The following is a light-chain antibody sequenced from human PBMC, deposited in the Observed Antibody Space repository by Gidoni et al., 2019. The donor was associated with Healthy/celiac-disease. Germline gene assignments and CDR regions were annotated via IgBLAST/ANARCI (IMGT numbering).Light chain of an antibody. CDR2: SNN. CDR3: AAWDDSLNGRV. Sequence: QSVLTQPPSASRTPGQRVTISCSGSSSNIGSNTVNWYQQLPGTAPKLLIYSNNQRPSGVPVRFSGSKSGTSASLAISGLQSEDEADYYCAAWDDSLNGRVFGGGTKLTVL. V-gene: IGLV1-44*01. J-gene: IGLJ2*01. CDR1: SSNIGSNT.